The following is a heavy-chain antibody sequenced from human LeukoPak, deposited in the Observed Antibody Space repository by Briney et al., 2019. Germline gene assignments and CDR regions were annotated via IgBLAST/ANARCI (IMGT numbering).Heavy chain of an antibody. CDR1: GGSISSSSYY. J-gene: IGHJ4*02. CDR3: ARLRGYYYNSSAHRPLFDY. D-gene: IGHD3-22*01. CDR2: IYYSGST. Sequence: SETLSLTCTVSGGSISSSSYYWGWIRQTPGKGLGWIGSIYYSGSTYYNPSLKSRVTISVDTSKNQFSLKLSSVTAADTAVYYCARLRGYYYNSSAHRPLFDYWGQGTLVTVSS. V-gene: IGHV4-39*01.